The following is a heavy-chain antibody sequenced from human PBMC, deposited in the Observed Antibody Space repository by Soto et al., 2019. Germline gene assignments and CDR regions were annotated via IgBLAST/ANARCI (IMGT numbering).Heavy chain of an antibody. Sequence: QVQLQESGPGLVKPSETLSLTCTVSGGSISSYYWSWIRQPAGKGLEWIGRIYTSGSTNYNPSLKSRVTMSVDTDKNQFSLKLSSVTAADTAVYYCARVRISARTGAYGMDVWGQGTTVTVSS. CDR1: GGSISSYY. V-gene: IGHV4-4*07. J-gene: IGHJ6*02. CDR3: ARVRISARTGAYGMDV. CDR2: IYTSGST. D-gene: IGHD6-6*01.